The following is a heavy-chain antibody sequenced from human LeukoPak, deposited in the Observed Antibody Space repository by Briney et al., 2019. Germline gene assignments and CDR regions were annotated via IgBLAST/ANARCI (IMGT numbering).Heavy chain of an antibody. CDR2: IKQDGSEK. D-gene: IGHD4/OR15-4a*01. J-gene: IGHJ4*02. CDR3: ARDTLGEGEDANYAVYYFDY. CDR1: GFTFSSYW. Sequence: GGSLRLSCAASGFTFSSYWMSWVRQAPGKGLEWVANIKQDGSEKYYVDSVKGRFTISRDNAKNSLDLQMNSLRADDTAVYYCARDTLGEGEDANYAVYYFDYWGQGTVVTVSS. V-gene: IGHV3-7*01.